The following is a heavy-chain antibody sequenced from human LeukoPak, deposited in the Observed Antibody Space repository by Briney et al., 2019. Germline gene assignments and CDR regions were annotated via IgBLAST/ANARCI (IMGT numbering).Heavy chain of an antibody. CDR2: MNPNSGNT. CDR1: GYTFTSYD. J-gene: IGHJ5*02. Sequence: GASVKVSCKASGYTFTSYDINWVRQATGQGLEWMGWMNPNSGNTGYAQKFQGRVTITRNTSISTAYVELSSLRSEDTAVYYCARGGEIIVVGLNWFDPWGQGTLVTVPS. D-gene: IGHD2-15*01. CDR3: ARGGEIIVVGLNWFDP. V-gene: IGHV1-8*03.